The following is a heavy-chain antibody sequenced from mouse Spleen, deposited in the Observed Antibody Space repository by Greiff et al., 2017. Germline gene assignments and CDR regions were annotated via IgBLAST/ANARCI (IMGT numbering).Heavy chain of an antibody. J-gene: IGHJ4*01. CDR2: IYPGSGST. CDR3: ARGWSYAMDY. D-gene: IGHD2-3*01. V-gene: IGHV1-55*01. Sequence: QVQLKESGAELVKPGASVKMSCKASGYTFTSYWITWVKQRPGQGLEWIGDIYPGSGSTNYNEKFKSKATLTVDTSSSTAYMQLSSLTSEDNAVDNSARGWSYAMDYWGQGTSVTVSS. CDR1: GYTFTSYW.